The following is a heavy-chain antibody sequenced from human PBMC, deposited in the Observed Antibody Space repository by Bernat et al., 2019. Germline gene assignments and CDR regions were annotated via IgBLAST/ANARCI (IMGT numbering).Heavy chain of an antibody. Sequence: QLQMQESGPGLVKPSETLSLTCTVSGGSISSGSYYWTWIRQPPGKGLEWIGNIYNSGSTYYSPSLKSRVTISVDTSKNQFSLKLTSVTAADTAGYYCARRRDGSAECDYWGQGTMVTVSS. CDR1: GGSISSGSYY. J-gene: IGHJ4*02. D-gene: IGHD5-24*01. CDR2: IYNSGST. V-gene: IGHV4-39*01. CDR3: ARRRDGSAECDY.